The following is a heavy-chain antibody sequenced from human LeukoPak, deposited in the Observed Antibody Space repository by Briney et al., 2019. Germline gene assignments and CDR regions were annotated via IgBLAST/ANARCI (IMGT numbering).Heavy chain of an antibody. CDR2: ISGSGGST. CDR3: AKYGPITMVRGVDY. D-gene: IGHD3-10*01. CDR1: GFTFSSYA. J-gene: IGHJ4*02. Sequence: SGGSLRLSCAASGFTFSSYAMSWVRQAPGKGLEWVSAISGSGGSTYYADSVKGRFAISRDNSKNTLYLQMNSLRAEDTAVYYCAKYGPITMVRGVDYWGQGTLVTVSS. V-gene: IGHV3-23*01.